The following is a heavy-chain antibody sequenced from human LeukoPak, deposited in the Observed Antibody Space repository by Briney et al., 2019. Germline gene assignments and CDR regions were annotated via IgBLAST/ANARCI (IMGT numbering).Heavy chain of an antibody. CDR2: INHSGST. Sequence: SETLSLTCAVYGGSFSGYYWSWIRQPPGKGLEWIGEINHSGSTNYNPSLKSRVTISVDTSKNQFSLKLHSVTTADTAVYYCVRLWLRWGIDYWGQGSLVTVSS. D-gene: IGHD5-12*01. V-gene: IGHV4-34*01. J-gene: IGHJ4*02. CDR1: GGSFSGYY. CDR3: VRLWLRWGIDY.